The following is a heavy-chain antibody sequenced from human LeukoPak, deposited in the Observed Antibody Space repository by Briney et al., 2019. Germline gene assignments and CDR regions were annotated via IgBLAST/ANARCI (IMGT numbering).Heavy chain of an antibody. CDR3: ARGWYYYYGMDV. D-gene: IGHD6-19*01. CDR2: TYYRTKWYS. J-gene: IGHJ6*02. V-gene: IGHV6-1*01. CDR1: GDSVSRTNAA. Sequence: SQTLSLTCVISGDSVSRTNAAWNWIRQSPSRGLEWLGRTYYRTKWYSDSAVSVKSRIIINADTSKNQFSLKLSSVTAADTAVYYCARGWYYYYGMDVWGQGTTVTVSS.